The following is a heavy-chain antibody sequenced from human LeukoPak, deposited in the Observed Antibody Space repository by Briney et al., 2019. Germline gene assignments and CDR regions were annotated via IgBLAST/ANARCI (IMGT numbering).Heavy chain of an antibody. CDR2: ISAYNGST. D-gene: IGHD6-19*01. J-gene: IGHJ5*02. Sequence: ALVKVSCKASGYTFTSYGISWVRQAPGQGLEWMGWISAYNGSTNYAQKLQGRVTMTTDTSTSTAYMELRSLRSDDTAVYYCAREAVAGTSYNWFDPWGQGTLVTVSS. V-gene: IGHV1-18*01. CDR1: GYTFTSYG. CDR3: AREAVAGTSYNWFDP.